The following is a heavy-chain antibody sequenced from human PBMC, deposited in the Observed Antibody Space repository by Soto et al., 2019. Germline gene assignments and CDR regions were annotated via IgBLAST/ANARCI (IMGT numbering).Heavy chain of an antibody. D-gene: IGHD5-12*01. Sequence: SVKVSCKASGFTFTSSAVQWVRQARGQRLEWIGWIVVGSGNTNYAQKFQERVTITRDMSTSTAYMELSSLRSEDTAVYYCAAGSLATTYYFDYWGQGTLVTVSS. CDR3: AAGSLATTYYFDY. J-gene: IGHJ4*02. V-gene: IGHV1-58*01. CDR1: GFTFTSSA. CDR2: IVVGSGNT.